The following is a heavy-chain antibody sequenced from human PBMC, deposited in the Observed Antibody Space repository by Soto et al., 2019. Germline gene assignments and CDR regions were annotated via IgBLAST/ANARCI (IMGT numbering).Heavy chain of an antibody. D-gene: IGHD3-22*01. J-gene: IGHJ4*02. CDR2: MNPNSGNT. CDR1: GYTFTSYD. Sequence: GASVKVSGKASGYTFTSYDINWVRQATGQGLEWMGWMNPNSGNTGYAQKFQGRVTMTRNTSISTAYMELSSLRSEDTAVYYCAISYYYDSSGYYYVWPYWGQGTLVTVSS. V-gene: IGHV1-8*01. CDR3: AISYYYDSSGYYYVWPY.